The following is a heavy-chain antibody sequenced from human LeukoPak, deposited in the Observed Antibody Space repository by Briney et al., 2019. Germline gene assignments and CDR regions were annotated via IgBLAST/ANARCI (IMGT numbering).Heavy chain of an antibody. CDR2: ISSNGGST. CDR1: GFTFSSYA. D-gene: IGHD3-16*01. CDR3: VKEGDYGYYFDY. J-gene: IGHJ4*02. V-gene: IGHV3-64D*06. Sequence: GGSLRLSCSASGFTFSSYAMDWVRQAPGKGLEYVSTISSNGGSTYYADSVKGRFTISRDDSKNTLYLRMSSLRAEDTAVYYCVKEGDYGYYFDYWGQGTLVTVSS.